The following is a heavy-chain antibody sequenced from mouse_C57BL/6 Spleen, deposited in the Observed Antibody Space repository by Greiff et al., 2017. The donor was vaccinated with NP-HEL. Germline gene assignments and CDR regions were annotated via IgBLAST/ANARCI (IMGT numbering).Heavy chain of an antibody. J-gene: IGHJ2*01. V-gene: IGHV1-22*01. CDR3: ARNRRTGDYFDD. CDR2: INPNNGGT. CDR1: GYTFTDYN. Sequence: EVQVVESGPELVKPGASVKMSCKASGYTFTDYNMHWVKQSHGKSLEWIGYINPNNGGTSYNQKFKGKATLTVNKSSSAAYMELRSLTSEDSAVYYCARNRRTGDYFDDWGQGTTLTVSS.